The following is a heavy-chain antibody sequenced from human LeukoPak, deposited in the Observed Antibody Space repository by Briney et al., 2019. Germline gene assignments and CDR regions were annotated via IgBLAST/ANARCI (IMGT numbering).Heavy chain of an antibody. CDR1: GGSISSYY. J-gene: IGHJ6*03. CDR3: ARAPRTPRYCSSTSCYHGGYYYYYYMDV. Sequence: SETLSLTXTVSGGSISSYYWSRIRQPPGKGVEWIGYIYYSGSTNYNPSLKSRVTISVDTSKNQFSLKLSSVTAADTAVYYCARAPRTPRYCSSTSCYHGGYYYYYYMDVWGKGTTVTVSS. CDR2: IYYSGST. V-gene: IGHV4-59*01. D-gene: IGHD2-2*01.